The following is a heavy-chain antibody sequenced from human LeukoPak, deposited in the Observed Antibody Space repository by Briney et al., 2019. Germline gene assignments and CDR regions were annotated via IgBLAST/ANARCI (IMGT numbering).Heavy chain of an antibody. CDR1: GFIFKNAW. CDR2: IKSKADGGTT. V-gene: IGHV3-15*01. J-gene: IGHJ4*02. Sequence: GGSLRLSCGVSGFIFKNAWMNWVRQTPGKGLEWVGRIKSKADGGTTDYAPPLKGRFTISRDDSKHTLYLQMNSLKTEDTAVYYCTGRFIAESGFDYWGQGTLVTVSS. CDR3: TGRFIAESGFDY. D-gene: IGHD6-13*01.